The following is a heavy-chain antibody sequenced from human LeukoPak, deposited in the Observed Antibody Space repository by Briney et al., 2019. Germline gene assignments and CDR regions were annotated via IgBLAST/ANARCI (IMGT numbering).Heavy chain of an antibody. CDR3: ARAMGYSFYYYYYYYMDV. CDR2: TNHSGST. CDR1: GGSISSYY. V-gene: IGHV4-34*01. D-gene: IGHD4-11*01. Sequence: SETLSLTCTVSGGSISSYYWGWFRQPPGRGREWIGETNHSGSTNYNPSLKSRVTISVDTSKNQFSLKLSSVTAADTAVYYCARAMGYSFYYYYYYYMDVWGKGTTVTVSS. J-gene: IGHJ6*03.